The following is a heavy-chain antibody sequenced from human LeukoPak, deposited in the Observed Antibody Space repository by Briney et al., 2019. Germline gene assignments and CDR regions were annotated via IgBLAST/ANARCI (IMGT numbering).Heavy chain of an antibody. CDR2: ISGSGGST. D-gene: IGHD6-25*01. J-gene: IGHJ4*02. Sequence: GGSLRLSCAASGFSFSNYAMTWVRQAPGKGLEWVTGISGSGGSTYYADSVKGRFIISRDNSKSTLYLQMNSLRAEDTAIYYCAPLAANIFDYWGQGTLVTASS. CDR1: GFSFSNYA. CDR3: APLAANIFDY. V-gene: IGHV3-23*01.